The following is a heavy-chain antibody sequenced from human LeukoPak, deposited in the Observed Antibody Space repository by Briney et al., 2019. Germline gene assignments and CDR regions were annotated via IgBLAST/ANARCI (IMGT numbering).Heavy chain of an antibody. D-gene: IGHD4/OR15-4a*01. J-gene: IGHJ5*02. CDR2: VNPKSGAT. Sequence: ASVKVSCKASGYTFTTYDINWVRQAPGQGPEWMGWVNPKSGATNYAQRFQGRVTMTWQTSISTGNMELSSLRSDDTAVYYCARAYEYGWFDPWGQGTLVTVSS. V-gene: IGHV1-2*02. CDR1: GYTFTTYD. CDR3: ARAYEYGWFDP.